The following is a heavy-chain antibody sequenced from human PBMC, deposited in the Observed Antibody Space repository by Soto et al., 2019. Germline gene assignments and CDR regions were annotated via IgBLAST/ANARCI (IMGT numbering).Heavy chain of an antibody. J-gene: IGHJ4*02. CDR1: GFTFSSYG. V-gene: IGHV3-30*03. CDR2: ISYDGSNK. CDR3: AREGALGAAAGPPTDVLVYFDY. D-gene: IGHD6-13*01. Sequence: PGGSLRLSCAASGFTFSSYGMHWVRQAPGKGLEWVAVISYDGSNKYYADSVKGRFTISRDNSKNTLYLQMNSLRAEDTAVYYCAREGALGAAAGPPTDVLVYFDYWGQGTLVTVSS.